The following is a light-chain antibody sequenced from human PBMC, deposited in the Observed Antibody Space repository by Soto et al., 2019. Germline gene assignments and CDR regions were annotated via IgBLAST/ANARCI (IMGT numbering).Light chain of an antibody. Sequence: QSVLTQPPSVSGAPGQRVNISCTGNSSNLGAGYDVHWYRQLPGAAPKLVIFGNRNRPSGVPERFSGSKSGTSASLTITGLQGEDEADYYCQAYDYSLTASVFGGGTKLTVL. CDR3: QAYDYSLTASV. V-gene: IGLV1-40*01. CDR1: SSNLGAGYD. J-gene: IGLJ3*02. CDR2: GNR.